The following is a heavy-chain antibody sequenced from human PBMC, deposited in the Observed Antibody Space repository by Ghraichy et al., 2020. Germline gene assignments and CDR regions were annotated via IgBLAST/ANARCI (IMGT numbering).Heavy chain of an antibody. CDR1: GFTLNTYEMC. J-gene: IGHJ4*02. CDR3: ARTPGFSGGHYFDY. D-gene: IGHD3-10*01. V-gene: IGHV2-70*13. Sequence: SGPTLVKPTQTLTLTCAFSGFTLNTYEMCVSWFRQPPGKALEWLAFIDWDDDKYYNTSLKTRLTISRDTSRNEVVLAMTNVDPADTATYFCARTPGFSGGHYFDYWGQGILVTVSS. CDR2: IDWDDDK.